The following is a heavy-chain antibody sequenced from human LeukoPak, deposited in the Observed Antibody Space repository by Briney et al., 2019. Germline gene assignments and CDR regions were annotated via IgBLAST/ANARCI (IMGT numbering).Heavy chain of an antibody. CDR2: INPTGGGT. D-gene: IGHD4-23*01. J-gene: IGHJ4*02. CDR3: ARALDFGGNDFDY. V-gene: IGHV1-46*01. Sequence: GASVKVSCKASGYAXSSYYMHWVRQAPGQGLEWMGIINPTGGGTTYAQKFQGRLTMTRDTSTATIYMDLSSLRSEDTAVYFCARALDFGGNDFDYWGQGTLVTVSS. CDR1: GYAXSSYY.